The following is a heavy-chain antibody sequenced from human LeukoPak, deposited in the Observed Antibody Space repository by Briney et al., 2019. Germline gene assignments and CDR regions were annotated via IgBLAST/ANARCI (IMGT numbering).Heavy chain of an antibody. Sequence: GASVKVSCKASGYTFTSYGISWVRQAPGQGLEWMGWISAYNGNTNYAQKPQGRVTMTTDTSTSTAYMELRSLRSDDTAVYYCARESEVGATYYYYYGMDVWGQGTTVTVSS. CDR3: ARESEVGATYYYYYGMDV. CDR2: ISAYNGNT. D-gene: IGHD1-26*01. CDR1: GYTFTSYG. J-gene: IGHJ6*02. V-gene: IGHV1-18*01.